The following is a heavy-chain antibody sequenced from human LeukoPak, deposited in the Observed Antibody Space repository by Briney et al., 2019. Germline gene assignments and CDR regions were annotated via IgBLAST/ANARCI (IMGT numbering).Heavy chain of an antibody. V-gene: IGHV4-39*01. CDR1: GGSISSSSYY. Sequence: SETLSLTCTVSGGSISSSSYYWGWIRQPPGKGLEWIGSIYYSGSTYYNPSLKSRVTISVDTSKNQFSLKLSSVSAADTAVYYCARPQADSSSFGHWFDPWGQGTLVTVSS. J-gene: IGHJ5*02. CDR3: ARPQADSSSFGHWFDP. D-gene: IGHD6-13*01. CDR2: IYYSGST.